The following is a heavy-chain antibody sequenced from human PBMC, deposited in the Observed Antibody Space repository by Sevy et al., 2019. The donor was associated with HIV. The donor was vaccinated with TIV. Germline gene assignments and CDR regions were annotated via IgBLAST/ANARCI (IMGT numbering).Heavy chain of an antibody. CDR1: GGSISSYY. D-gene: IGHD5-18*01. J-gene: IGHJ6*03. CDR3: ARDGYSYGYGDYYMDV. Sequence: SETLSLTCTVSGGSISSYYWSWIRQPPGKGLEWIGYIYYSGSTNYNPSLKSRVTISVDTSKNQFSLKLSSVTAADTAVYYCARDGYSYGYGDYYMDVWGKGTTVTVSS. V-gene: IGHV4-59*01. CDR2: IYYSGST.